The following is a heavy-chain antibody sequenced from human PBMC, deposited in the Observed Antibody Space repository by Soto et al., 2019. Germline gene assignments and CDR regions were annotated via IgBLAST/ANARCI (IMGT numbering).Heavy chain of an antibody. CDR3: ARDSSGYYDSSRELGAFDI. Sequence: GGSLRLSCAASGFTFSSYGMHWVRQAPGKGLEWVAVIWYDGSNKYYADSVKGRFTISRDNSKNTLYLQMNSLRAEDTAVYYCARDSSGYYDSSRELGAFDIWGQGTMVTVSS. CDR1: GFTFSSYG. V-gene: IGHV3-33*01. J-gene: IGHJ3*02. D-gene: IGHD3-22*01. CDR2: IWYDGSNK.